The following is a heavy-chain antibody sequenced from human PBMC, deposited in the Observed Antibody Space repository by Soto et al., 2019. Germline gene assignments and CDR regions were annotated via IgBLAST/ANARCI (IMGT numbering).Heavy chain of an antibody. J-gene: IGHJ5*02. CDR2: INAGNGNT. V-gene: IGHV1-3*01. D-gene: IGHD6-19*01. CDR1: GYPFTSYA. CDR3: ARVRYSSGWVEGWFDP. Sequence: LKVSCKSSGYPFTSYAIHWVRQAPGQRLEWMGWINAGNGNTKYSQKFQGRVTITRDTSASTAYMELSSLRSEDTAVYYCARVRYSSGWVEGWFDPWGQGTLVTVSS.